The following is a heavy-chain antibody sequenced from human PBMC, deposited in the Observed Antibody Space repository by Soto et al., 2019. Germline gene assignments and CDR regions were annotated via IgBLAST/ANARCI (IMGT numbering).Heavy chain of an antibody. CDR3: ARGTVGTNPNWLGP. CDR1: GFTVSSSY. J-gene: IGHJ5*02. CDR2: IYKSGDT. D-gene: IGHD1-26*01. Sequence: EVQLVECGGGLVQPGRSLRLSCAASGFTVSSSYLYWVRQAPGKGLEWVSSIYKSGDTYYADSVKGRFTISRDNYKSTLFLQMNSLRAEDTAVYYCARGTVGTNPNWLGPWGQGTLVTVSS. V-gene: IGHV3-66*01.